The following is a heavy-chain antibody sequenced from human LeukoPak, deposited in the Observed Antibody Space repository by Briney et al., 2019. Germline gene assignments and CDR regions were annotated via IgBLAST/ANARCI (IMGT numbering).Heavy chain of an antibody. J-gene: IGHJ4*02. CDR3: AKWHERLLAFDS. CDR2: IHHTGKN. Sequence: SETLSLTCTVSGDSITSYYWNWVRQSLEKGLEWIGYIHHTGKNYYNPSLKSRITMSVDTSKSQFFLKLSSVTAADTAVYYRAKWHERLLAFDSWGQGTLVTVSS. V-gene: IGHV4-59*01. D-gene: IGHD1-1*01. CDR1: GDSITSYY.